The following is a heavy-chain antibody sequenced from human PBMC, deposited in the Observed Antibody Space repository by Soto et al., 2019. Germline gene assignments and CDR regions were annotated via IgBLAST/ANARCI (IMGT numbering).Heavy chain of an antibody. V-gene: IGHV4-4*02. CDR2: IYHSGST. CDR1: GGSISSSNW. D-gene: IGHD3-22*01. Sequence: TLSLTCAVSGGSISSSNWWSWVRQPPGKGLEWIGEIYHSGSTDYNPSLKSRVTISVDKSKNQFSLKLSSVTAADTAVYYCARSYYDSSGQDAFDIWGQGTMVTVSS. CDR3: ARSYYDSSGQDAFDI. J-gene: IGHJ3*02.